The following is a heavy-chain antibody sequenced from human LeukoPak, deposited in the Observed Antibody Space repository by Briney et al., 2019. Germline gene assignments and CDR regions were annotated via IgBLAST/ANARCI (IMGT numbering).Heavy chain of an antibody. D-gene: IGHD2-21*01. CDR1: GYTFTSYY. Sequence: ASVKVSCKASGYTFTSYYMHWVRQAPGQGLEWMGIINPSGGSTSYAQKFQGRVTMTRDTSTSTVYMELSSLRPEDTAVYYCARDSVRGEMVIGHFSLDLDYWGQGTLVTVSS. CDR3: ARDSVRGEMVIGHFSLDLDY. V-gene: IGHV1-46*01. CDR2: INPSGGST. J-gene: IGHJ4*02.